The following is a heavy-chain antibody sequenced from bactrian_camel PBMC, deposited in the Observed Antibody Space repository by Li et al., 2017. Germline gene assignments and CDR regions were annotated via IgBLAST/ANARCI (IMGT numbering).Heavy chain of an antibody. V-gene: IGHV3S1*01. D-gene: IGHD2*01. CDR2: ITSGAILSVHS. J-gene: IGHJ4*01. Sequence: QVQLVESGGGLVQAGGSLRLSCAVSGYTASRACMAWFRQGPGKEREGVASITSGAILSVHSTYGTSVLGRFTISRDNAENTLYLQMNSLKPEDTAMYYCAALAYYNDGSEYTTPRNHYWGQGTQVTVS. CDR3: AALAYYNDGSEYTTPRNHY. CDR1: GYTASRAC.